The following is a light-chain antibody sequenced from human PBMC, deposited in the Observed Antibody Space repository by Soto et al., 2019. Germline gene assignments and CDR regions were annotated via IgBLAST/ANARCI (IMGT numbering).Light chain of an antibody. CDR3: MFYAGANNWV. CDR2: DVS. J-gene: IGLJ3*02. CDR1: SSDVGTHGY. Sequence: QSALTQPPSASGSPGQSVTISCTGTSSDVGTHGYVSWYQQHAGKAPKLIIYDVSNRPSGVPDRFSGSKSANTASLTVSGLQAEDEADYSCMFYAGANNWVFGGGTKLTVL. V-gene: IGLV2-8*01.